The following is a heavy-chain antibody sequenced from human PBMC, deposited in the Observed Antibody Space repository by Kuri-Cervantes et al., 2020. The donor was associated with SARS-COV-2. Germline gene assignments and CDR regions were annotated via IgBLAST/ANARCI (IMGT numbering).Heavy chain of an antibody. Sequence: ASVKVSCKASGYTFTSYGISWVRQAPGQGLEWMGCISAYNGNTNYAQKIQGSVTMTTDTSTSTAYMVLRSLRSDDTAVYYCARDPNYDSSGYYGLTFDYWGQGTLVTVSS. CDR2: ISAYNGNT. J-gene: IGHJ4*02. CDR1: GYTFTSYG. V-gene: IGHV1-18*01. CDR3: ARDPNYDSSGYYGLTFDY. D-gene: IGHD3-22*01.